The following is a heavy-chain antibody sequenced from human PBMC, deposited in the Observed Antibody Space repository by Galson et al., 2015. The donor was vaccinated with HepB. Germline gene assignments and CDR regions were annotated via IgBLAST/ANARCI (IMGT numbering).Heavy chain of an antibody. CDR2: IRGSGGST. J-gene: IGHJ4*02. CDR3: AKEVGARGY. V-gene: IGHV3-23*01. D-gene: IGHD1-26*01. CDR1: GFTVSSNY. Sequence: SLRLSCAASGFTVSSNYMSWVRQAPGKGPEWVSAIRGSGGSTYYADSVKGRSTISRDNSKNSLYLQMNSLRAEDTAVYYCAKEVGARGYWGQGTLVTVSS.